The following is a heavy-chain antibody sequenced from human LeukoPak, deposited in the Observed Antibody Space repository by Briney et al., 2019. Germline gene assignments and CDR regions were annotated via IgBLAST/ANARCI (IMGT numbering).Heavy chain of an antibody. Sequence: SETLSLTCTVSGYSISSGYYWGWIRQPPGKWLEWIGSIYHSGSTYYNPSLKSRVTISVDTSKNQFSLKLSSVTAADTAVYYCASSLAMGKFDYWGQGTLVTVSS. J-gene: IGHJ4*02. CDR1: GYSISSGYY. V-gene: IGHV4-38-2*02. CDR3: ASSLAMGKFDY. D-gene: IGHD5-18*01. CDR2: IYHSGST.